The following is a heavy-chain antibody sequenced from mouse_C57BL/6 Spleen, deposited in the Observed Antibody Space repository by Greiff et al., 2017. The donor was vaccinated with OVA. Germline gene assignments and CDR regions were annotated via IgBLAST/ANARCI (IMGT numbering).Heavy chain of an antibody. CDR3: ARSYDGFGYFDY. CDR1: GYSITSGYY. V-gene: IGHV3-6*01. Sequence: EVKLQESGPGLVKPSQSLSLTCSVTGYSITSGYYWNWIRQFPGNKLEWMGYISYDGSNNYNPSLKNRISITRDTSKNQFFLKLNSVTTEDTATYYCARSYDGFGYFDYWGQGTTLTVSS. J-gene: IGHJ2*01. CDR2: ISYDGSN. D-gene: IGHD2-3*01.